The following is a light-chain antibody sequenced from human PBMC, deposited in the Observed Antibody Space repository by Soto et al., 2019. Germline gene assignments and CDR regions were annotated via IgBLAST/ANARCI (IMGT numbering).Light chain of an antibody. CDR2: GNT. CDR1: SSNIGAGYD. V-gene: IGLV1-40*01. Sequence: QSVLTQPPSVSGAPGQRVTISCTGSSSNIGAGYDVHWYQQLPGRAPKLLIYGNTNRPSGVPDRFSGSKSGTSASLAITGLQAEDEADYSCLSFDSSLSVVFGGGTKLTGL. J-gene: IGLJ2*01. CDR3: LSFDSSLSVV.